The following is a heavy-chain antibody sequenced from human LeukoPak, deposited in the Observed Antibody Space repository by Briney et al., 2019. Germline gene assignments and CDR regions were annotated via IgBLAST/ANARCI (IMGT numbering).Heavy chain of an antibody. J-gene: IGHJ4*02. Sequence: SETLSLTCTVSGDSINTYYWSWIRQPPGKGLEWIGYIYYTGSTNYNPSLKSRVTISIDTSQNQFSLKLSSVTAADTAVYYCAGEFVGGAYFDYWGQGTLVTVSS. CDR3: AGEFVGGAYFDY. V-gene: IGHV4-59*01. D-gene: IGHD2-21*01. CDR1: GDSINTYY. CDR2: IYYTGST.